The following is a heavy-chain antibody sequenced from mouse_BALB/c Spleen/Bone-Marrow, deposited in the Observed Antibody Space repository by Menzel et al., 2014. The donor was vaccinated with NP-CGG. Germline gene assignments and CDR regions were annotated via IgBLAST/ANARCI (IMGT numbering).Heavy chain of an antibody. D-gene: IGHD2-14*01. CDR2: INPSSGYA. J-gene: IGHJ3*01. CDR1: GYTFTSYT. CDR3: ARSACYRSLFAY. V-gene: IGHV1-4*01. Sequence: VKLQESGAELARPGASVKMSCKASGYTFTSYTMHWVKQRPGQGLEWIGYINPSSGYANYNQKFKDKATLTADKSSSTAYMQLSSLTSEDSAVYYCARSACYRSLFAYWGQGTLVTVSA.